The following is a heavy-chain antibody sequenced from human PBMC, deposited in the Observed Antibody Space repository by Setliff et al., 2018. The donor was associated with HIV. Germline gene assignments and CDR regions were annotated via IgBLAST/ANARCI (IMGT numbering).Heavy chain of an antibody. CDR1: GGSISTYY. CDR2: IYYSGST. CDR3: ARSWLTDPFDY. J-gene: IGHJ4*02. D-gene: IGHD3-16*01. Sequence: SETLSLTCTVSGGSISTYYWSWIRQPPGKGLEWMGNIYYSGSTNYNPSLKSRVTISVDTSKNQFSLKLSSVTAADTAVYYCARSWLTDPFDYWGQGTLVTVSS. V-gene: IGHV4-59*01.